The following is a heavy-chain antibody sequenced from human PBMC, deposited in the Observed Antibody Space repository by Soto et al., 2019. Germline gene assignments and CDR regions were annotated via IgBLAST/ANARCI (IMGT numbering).Heavy chain of an antibody. D-gene: IGHD1-20*01. V-gene: IGHV3-7*04. CDR1: GFTFSNHW. J-gene: IGHJ4*02. Sequence: EVQLVESGGGLVQPGESLRLSCAASGFTFSNHWINWIRHTPGRGLEWLAVIKQDGSEKYYVDSVKGRFTVSRDNAMNSAYLQMNSLRVDDTAVYYCARDWYMDYWGQGTLVTVSS. CDR2: IKQDGSEK. CDR3: ARDWYMDY.